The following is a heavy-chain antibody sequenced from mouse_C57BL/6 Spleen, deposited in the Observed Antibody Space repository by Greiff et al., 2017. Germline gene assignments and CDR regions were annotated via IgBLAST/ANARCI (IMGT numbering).Heavy chain of an antibody. D-gene: IGHD2-4*01. V-gene: IGHV5-9-1*02. CDR3: TSRYDSEGFAY. CDR1: GFTFSSYA. J-gene: IGHJ3*01. CDR2: ISSGGDYI. Sequence: EVKLMESGEGLVKPGGSLKLSCAASGFTFSSYAMSWVRQTPEKRLEWVAYISSGGDYIYYADTMKGRFTISRDNARNTLYMQMSSLKSEDTAMYYCTSRYDSEGFAYWGQGTLVTVSA.